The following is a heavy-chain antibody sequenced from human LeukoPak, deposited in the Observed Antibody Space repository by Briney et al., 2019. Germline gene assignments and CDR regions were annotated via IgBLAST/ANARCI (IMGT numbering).Heavy chain of an antibody. CDR1: GYTFTGYY. Sequence: ASVKVSCKASGYTFTGYYIHWVRQAPGQGLEWMGWINPNSGVTNYAQKFQGRVTMTRDTSISTVYMELSRLRSDDTAVYFCARDEYNSNWGQRFDPWGQGTLVTVSS. CDR2: INPNSGVT. D-gene: IGHD7-27*01. V-gene: IGHV1-2*02. CDR3: ARDEYNSNWGQRFDP. J-gene: IGHJ5*02.